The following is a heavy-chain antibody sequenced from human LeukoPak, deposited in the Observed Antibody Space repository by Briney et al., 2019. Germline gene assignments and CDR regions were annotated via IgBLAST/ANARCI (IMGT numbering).Heavy chain of an antibody. D-gene: IGHD1-1*01. V-gene: IGHV1-69*04. J-gene: IGHJ5*02. CDR2: IIPILGIA. Sequence: SVKVSCKASGGTFSSYAISWVRQAPGQGLEWMGRIIPILGIANYAQKFQGRDTITADKSTSTAYMELSSLRSEDTAVYYCAYHDGNWFDPWGQGTLVTVSS. CDR1: GGTFSSYA. CDR3: AYHDGNWFDP.